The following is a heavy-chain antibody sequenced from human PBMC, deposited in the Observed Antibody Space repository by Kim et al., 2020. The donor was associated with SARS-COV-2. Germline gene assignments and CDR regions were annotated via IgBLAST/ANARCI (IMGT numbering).Heavy chain of an antibody. V-gene: IGHV3-23*01. Sequence: GGSLRLSCAASGFTFSSYAMSWVRQAPGKGLEWVSAISGSGGSTYYADSVKGRFTISRDNSKNTLYLQMNSLRAEDTTVYYCAKDGWNDVDLCYFDYWGQGTLVTVSS. CDR1: GFTFSSYA. CDR2: ISGSGGST. J-gene: IGHJ4*02. CDR3: AKDGWNDVDLCYFDY. D-gene: IGHD1-1*01.